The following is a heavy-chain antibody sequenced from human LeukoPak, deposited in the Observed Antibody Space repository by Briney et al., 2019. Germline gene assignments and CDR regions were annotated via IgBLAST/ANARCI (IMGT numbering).Heavy chain of an antibody. CDR3: ARHPPPAAAGTFGP. V-gene: IGHV4-59*08. J-gene: IGHJ5*02. CDR2: VYYSGST. Sequence: ASETLSLTCTVSGGSISSDYWSWIRQPPGKGLEWNGYVYYSGSTNYNPSLKSRVTISVDTSKNQFSLKLSSVTAADTAVYFCARHPPPAAAGTFGPWGQGTLVTVSS. D-gene: IGHD6-13*01. CDR1: GGSISSDY.